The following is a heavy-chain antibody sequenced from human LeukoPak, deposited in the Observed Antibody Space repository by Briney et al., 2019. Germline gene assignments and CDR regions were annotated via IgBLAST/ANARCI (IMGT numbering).Heavy chain of an antibody. CDR1: GFTFSSYA. J-gene: IGHJ4*02. V-gene: IGHV3-23*01. Sequence: GGTLRLSCAASGFTFSSYAMTWVRLAPGKGLEWVSAISGGGGSTFYADSVKGRFTIPRDNSKHTLYLQVNSLRAEDTALYYCAKALGPTYSYGLDCWGQGTLVTVSS. CDR3: AKALGPTYSYGLDC. CDR2: ISGGGGST. D-gene: IGHD5-18*01.